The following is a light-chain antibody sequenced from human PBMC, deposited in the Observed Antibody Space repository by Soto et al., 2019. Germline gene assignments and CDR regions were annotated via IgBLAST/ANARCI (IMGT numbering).Light chain of an antibody. CDR1: SSDVARYDS. J-gene: IGLJ1*01. CDR2: GVN. V-gene: IGLV2-14*01. CDR3: KSYTGRSLYV. Sequence: QSVLAQPASVSGSPGQSITISCTGTSSDVARYDSVSWYQQHPGKAPKLIIYGVNYRPSGVSDRFSGSKSGNTASLTISGLQAEDEADYYCKSYTGRSLYVSGFGNKVTVV.